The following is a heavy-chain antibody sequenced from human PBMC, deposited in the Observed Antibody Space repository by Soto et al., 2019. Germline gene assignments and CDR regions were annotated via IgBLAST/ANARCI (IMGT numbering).Heavy chain of an antibody. CDR1: GYTFTSYD. D-gene: IGHD6-13*01. CDR3: ARDGSRSWYSV. J-gene: IGHJ4*02. V-gene: IGHV1-18*01. Sequence: ASVKVSCKASGYTFTSYDINWVRQATGQGLEWMGWISAHYGTTNYAQKFQGRVTMTTETSTSTAYMELRSLRSDDTAVYYCARDGSRSWYSVWGQGTLVTVSS. CDR2: ISAHYGTT.